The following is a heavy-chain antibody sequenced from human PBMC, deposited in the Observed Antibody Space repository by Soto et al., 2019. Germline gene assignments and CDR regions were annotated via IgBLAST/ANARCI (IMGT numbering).Heavy chain of an antibody. D-gene: IGHD6-19*01. CDR3: ARQISRSSMYVS. V-gene: IGHV3-66*04. CDR1: GFTVSSSY. CDR2: LYSGGTT. J-gene: IGHJ5*01. Sequence: PGGSLRLSCAASGFTVSSSYMGWVRQAPGKGLEWVSALYSGGTTYYADSVKDRFTISSSGNTLYLQMNSLRAEDTALYFCARQISRSSMYVSCGQGSLVTVSS.